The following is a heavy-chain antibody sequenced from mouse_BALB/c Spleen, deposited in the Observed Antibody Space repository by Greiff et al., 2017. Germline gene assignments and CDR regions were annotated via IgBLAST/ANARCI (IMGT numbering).Heavy chain of an antibody. Sequence: EVMLVESGGGLVKPGGSLKLSCAASGFTFSSYAMSWVRQTPEKRLEWVASISSGGSTYYPDSVKGRFTISRDNARNILYLQMSSLRSEDTAMYYCARGRYYGNRFDYWGQGTTLTVSS. D-gene: IGHD1-1*01. J-gene: IGHJ2*01. CDR2: ISSGGST. CDR1: GFTFSSYA. V-gene: IGHV5-6-5*01. CDR3: ARGRYYGNRFDY.